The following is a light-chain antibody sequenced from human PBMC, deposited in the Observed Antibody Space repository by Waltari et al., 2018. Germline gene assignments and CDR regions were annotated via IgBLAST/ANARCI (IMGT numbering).Light chain of an antibody. Sequence: YHQRPGQAPDIMRYGVSKRSTGVSNGYSGSKAGNTACLTISGLQPEDEADYYCSSYTGSVTRRLFGGGTKLTVL. CDR2: GVS. CDR3: SSYTGSVTRRL. V-gene: IGLV2-23*02. J-gene: IGLJ3*02.